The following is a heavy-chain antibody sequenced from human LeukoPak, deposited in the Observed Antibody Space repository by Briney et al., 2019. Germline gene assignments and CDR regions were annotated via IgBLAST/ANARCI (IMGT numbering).Heavy chain of an antibody. CDR2: ISSSSSII. Sequence: LGGSLRLSCAASGFTFSSYSMNWVRQAPGKGLEWVSYISSSSSIIYYADSVKGRFTISRDNAKNSLYLQMNSLRAEDTAVYYCARTGGIAAAGTSLLFDYWGQGTLVTVSS. J-gene: IGHJ4*02. CDR1: GFTFSSYS. CDR3: ARTGGIAAAGTSLLFDY. V-gene: IGHV3-48*01. D-gene: IGHD6-13*01.